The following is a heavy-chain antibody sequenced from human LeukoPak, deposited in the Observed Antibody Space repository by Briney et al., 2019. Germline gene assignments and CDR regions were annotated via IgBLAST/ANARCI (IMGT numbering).Heavy chain of an antibody. Sequence: GSLRLSCAASGFTVSSNYMSWVCHAPGKGLEWVSVIFSGGTTYYADSVKGRFTISRDNSKNTVYLQMNSLRADDTAVYYCAREGNYYDMDVWGQGTTVTVSS. J-gene: IGHJ6*02. CDR1: GFTVSSNY. CDR3: AREGNYYDMDV. CDR2: IFSGGTT. V-gene: IGHV3-53*01.